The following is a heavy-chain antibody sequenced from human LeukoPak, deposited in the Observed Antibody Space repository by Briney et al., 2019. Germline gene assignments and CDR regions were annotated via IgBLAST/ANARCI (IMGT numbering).Heavy chain of an antibody. D-gene: IGHD6-19*01. J-gene: IGHJ4*02. CDR1: GIIFSSYG. Sequence: GGSLRLSCVASGIIFSSYGMHWVRQAPGKGLEWAAFIRYDGSNKYYTDSVEGRFTISRDNSKNTLYLQMNSLRDEDTAVYYCAKVGSGWYGVDYWGQGTLVTVSS. V-gene: IGHV3-30*02. CDR3: AKVGSGWYGVDY. CDR2: IRYDGSNK.